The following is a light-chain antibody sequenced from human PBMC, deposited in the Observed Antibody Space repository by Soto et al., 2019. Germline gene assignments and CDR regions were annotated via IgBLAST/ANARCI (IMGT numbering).Light chain of an antibody. Sequence: EIVLTHSPATLSLSPWERATLSCRASQSVSSYLAWYQQKPGQAPRLLIYDASNRATGIPARFSGSGSGTDFTLTISSLEPEDSATYYCLQDINYPWTFGQGTKVDIK. CDR3: LQDINYPWT. CDR2: DAS. J-gene: IGKJ1*01. CDR1: QSVSSY. V-gene: IGKV3-11*01.